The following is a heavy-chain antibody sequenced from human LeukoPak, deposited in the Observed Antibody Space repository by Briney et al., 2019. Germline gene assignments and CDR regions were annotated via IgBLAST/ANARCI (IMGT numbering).Heavy chain of an antibody. V-gene: IGHV3-30*03. Sequence: GGSLRLSCAASGFTFSGYGMHWVRQAPGKGPEWVTGIAYDGSRKHYADSVRGRFTISRDNSRNTMDLQMNSLRVGDTAVYHCTRYDSSRFDPWGQGTLVIVSS. CDR3: TRYDSSRFDP. D-gene: IGHD3-3*01. J-gene: IGHJ5*02. CDR1: GFTFSGYG. CDR2: IAYDGSRK.